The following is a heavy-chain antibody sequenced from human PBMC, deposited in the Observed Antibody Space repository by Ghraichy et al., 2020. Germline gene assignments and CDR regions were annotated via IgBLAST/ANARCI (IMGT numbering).Heavy chain of an antibody. CDR3: ATGSGYSYGSGGPNWFDP. J-gene: IGHJ5*02. CDR2: IYYSGST. D-gene: IGHD5-18*01. V-gene: IGHV4-31*03. Sequence: SETLSLTCTVSGGSISSGGYYWSWIRQHPGKGLEWIGYIYYSGSTYYNPSLKSRVTISVDTSKNQFSLKLSSVTAADTAVYYCATGSGYSYGSGGPNWFDPWGQGTLVTVSS. CDR1: GGSISSGGYY.